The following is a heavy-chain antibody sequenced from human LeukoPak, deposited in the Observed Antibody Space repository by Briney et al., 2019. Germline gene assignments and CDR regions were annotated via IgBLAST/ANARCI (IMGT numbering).Heavy chain of an antibody. J-gene: IGHJ4*02. CDR1: GGSFSGYY. D-gene: IGHD6-6*01. CDR2: INHRGST. CDR3: AREYSSSSDYFDY. Sequence: SETLSLTCAVYGGSFSGYYWSWIRQPPGKGLEWIGEINHRGSTNYNPSLKSRVTISVDTSKNQFSLKLSSVTAADTAVYYCAREYSSSSDYFDYWGQGTLVTVSS. V-gene: IGHV4-34*01.